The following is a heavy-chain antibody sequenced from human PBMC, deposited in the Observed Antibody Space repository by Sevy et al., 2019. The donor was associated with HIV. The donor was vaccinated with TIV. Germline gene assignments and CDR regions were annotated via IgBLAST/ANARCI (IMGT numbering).Heavy chain of an antibody. CDR1: GFTFNMYG. J-gene: IGHJ3*02. Sequence: GGSLRLSCAASGFTFNMYGMHWVRQAPGKGLEWVGQIWYDGSIKKYADSVKGRFTISRDNSKSTLYLQMNSLRGVDTAVYFCASEHNWDDAFDIWGQGIMVTVSS. D-gene: IGHD1-1*01. CDR3: ASEHNWDDAFDI. CDR2: IWYDGSIK. V-gene: IGHV3-33*08.